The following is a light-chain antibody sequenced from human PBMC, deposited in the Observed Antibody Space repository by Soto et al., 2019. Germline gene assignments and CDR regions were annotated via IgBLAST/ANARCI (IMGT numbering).Light chain of an antibody. CDR3: AAWDDNLRGL. Sequence: QAVVTQAPSVSGTPGQRVTISCSGSSSNIGRNHVYWFQRLPGAAPKLLIYKNNQRPSGVPDRFFASKSDTSASLAISGLRSEDEAEYYCAAWDDNLRGLFGGGTKLTVL. CDR1: SSNIGRNH. V-gene: IGLV1-47*01. J-gene: IGLJ2*01. CDR2: KNN.